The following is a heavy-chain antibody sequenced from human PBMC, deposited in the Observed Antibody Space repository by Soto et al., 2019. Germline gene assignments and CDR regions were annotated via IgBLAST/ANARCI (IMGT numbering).Heavy chain of an antibody. CDR1: GGSISSYY. CDR2: IYYSGST. D-gene: IGHD2-15*01. V-gene: IGHV4-59*08. J-gene: IGHJ5*02. Sequence: PSETLSLTCTVSGGSISSYYWSWIRQPPGKGLEWIGYIYYSGSTNYNPSLKSRVTISVDTSKNQFSLKLSSVTAADTAVYYCARHSNCSGGSCYWFDPWGQGTLVTVSS. CDR3: ARHSNCSGGSCYWFDP.